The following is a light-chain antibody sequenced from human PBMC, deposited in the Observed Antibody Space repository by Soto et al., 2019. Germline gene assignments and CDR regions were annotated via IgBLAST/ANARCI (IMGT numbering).Light chain of an antibody. CDR3: QQRSNCLFT. CDR1: QRVSSY. Sequence: EIVLTQSPAPLSLSPGERATLSCRASQRVSSYLAWYQQKPGQAPRLLIYDASNRATGIPARFSGSGSGTDFTLTISSLEPEDFAVYYCQQRSNCLFTFGPGTKVDIK. V-gene: IGKV3-11*01. J-gene: IGKJ3*01. CDR2: DAS.